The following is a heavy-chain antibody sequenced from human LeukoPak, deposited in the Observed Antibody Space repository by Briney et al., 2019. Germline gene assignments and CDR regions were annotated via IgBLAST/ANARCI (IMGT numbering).Heavy chain of an antibody. D-gene: IGHD3-3*02. CDR2: ISPDNT. V-gene: IGHV3-23*01. Sequence: GGSLRLSCAASGFTFSTNPMSWVRQAPGKGLEWVSAISPDNTYYADSVKGRLTISRDDSKNTVYLQMNSPRAEDTARYYCVKKHLDRAISPSFEIWGQGTVVNGSS. CDR3: VKKHLDRAISPSFEI. CDR1: GFTFSTNP. J-gene: IGHJ3*02.